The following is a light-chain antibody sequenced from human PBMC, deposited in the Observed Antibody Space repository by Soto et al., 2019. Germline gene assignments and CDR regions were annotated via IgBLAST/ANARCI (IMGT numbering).Light chain of an antibody. CDR2: EVS. Sequence: QSVLTQPAAVSGSPGQSITISCTGTSSDVGGYNYVSWYQQHPGKAPKLMIYEVSNRPSGVSNRFSGSKSGNTASLTISGLQAEDEADYYCSSYTSSSTLAYVFGTGTTVTVL. CDR1: SSDVGGYNY. J-gene: IGLJ1*01. CDR3: SSYTSSSTLAYV. V-gene: IGLV2-14*01.